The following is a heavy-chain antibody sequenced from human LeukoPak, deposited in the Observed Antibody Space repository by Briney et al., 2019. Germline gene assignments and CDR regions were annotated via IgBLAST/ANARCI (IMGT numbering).Heavy chain of an antibody. CDR3: TTDPSLFGELAEY. V-gene: IGHV3-7*03. J-gene: IGHJ4*02. CDR2: IRKDGSDK. D-gene: IGHD3-10*01. CDR1: GFSFNSYW. Sequence: GGSLRLSCAASGFSFNSYWMSWVRQAPGKGLEWVAHIRKDGSDKYYLDSVKARFTISRDNVKNLVHLQMNGLRAEDTAVYYCTTDPSLFGELAEYWGQGTLVTVSS.